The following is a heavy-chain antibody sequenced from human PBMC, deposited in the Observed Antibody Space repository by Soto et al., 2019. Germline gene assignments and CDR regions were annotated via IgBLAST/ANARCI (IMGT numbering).Heavy chain of an antibody. CDR3: ARAIFNPKNNWFDP. Sequence: SETLSLTCTVSGGSISSYYWSWIRQPPGKGLEWIGYIYYSGSTNYNPSLKSRVTISVDTSKNQFSLKLSSVTAADTAVYYCARAIFNPKNNWFDPWGQGTLVTVSS. CDR2: IYYSGST. CDR1: GGSISSYY. J-gene: IGHJ5*02. V-gene: IGHV4-59*01. D-gene: IGHD3-9*01.